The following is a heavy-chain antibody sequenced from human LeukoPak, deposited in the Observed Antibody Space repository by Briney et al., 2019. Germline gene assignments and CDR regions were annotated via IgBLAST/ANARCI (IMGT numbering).Heavy chain of an antibody. CDR1: GFTFRSYG. Sequence: GGSLRLSCAASGFTFRSYGMHWVRQAPGKGLEWVAVTWYDGSNKYYADSVKGRFTISRDNSKNMLYLQMNSLRAEDTAVYYCARDRYSSGWNGLDSWVQRTLVTVSS. D-gene: IGHD6-19*01. V-gene: IGHV3-33*01. CDR3: ARDRYSSGWNGLDS. CDR2: TWYDGSNK. J-gene: IGHJ4*02.